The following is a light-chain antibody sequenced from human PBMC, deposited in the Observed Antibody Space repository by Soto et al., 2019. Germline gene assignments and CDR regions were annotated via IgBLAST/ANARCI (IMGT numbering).Light chain of an antibody. CDR3: QQYVGPRFT. CDR1: QSFSSSY. CDR2: GTS. J-gene: IGKJ5*01. V-gene: IGKV3-20*01. Sequence: EIVLTQSPDTLSVSPGERATLSCRASQSFSSSYLAWYQQRRGQPPRLLIYGTSKRATGIPDRFSGSGFDKDFTLTTSRLDPEDSAVYYCQQYVGPRFTFGLGTRLEIK.